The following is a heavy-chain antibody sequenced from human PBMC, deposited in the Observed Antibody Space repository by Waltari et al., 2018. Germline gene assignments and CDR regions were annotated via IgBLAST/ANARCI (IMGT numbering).Heavy chain of an antibody. CDR1: GFTFSSYA. V-gene: IGHV3-64*07. J-gene: IGHJ6*03. CDR2: ISSNGGST. Sequence: EVQLVESGGGLVQPGGSLRLSCAASGFTFSSYAMHWVRQAPGKGLEYVSAISSNGGSTYYADSVKGRFTISRDNSKNTLYLQMGSLRAEDMAVYYCAREGGGSYYYYYYMDVWGKGTTVTVSS. CDR3: AREGGGSYYYYYYMDV. D-gene: IGHD2-15*01.